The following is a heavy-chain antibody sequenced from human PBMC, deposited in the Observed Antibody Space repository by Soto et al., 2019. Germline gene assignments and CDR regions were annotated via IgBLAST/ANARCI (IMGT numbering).Heavy chain of an antibody. J-gene: IGHJ6*02. Sequence: GGSLRLSCAASGFTFSNFVMRWVRQTPGKGLEWVSTITETGGDTYYTDSVKGRFTVSRDNSKNTLYLQMTSLRAEDTALYYCTKASSDRHHMDVWGQGATVTVSS. CDR1: GFTFSNFV. V-gene: IGHV3-23*01. CDR2: ITETGGDT. CDR3: TKASSDRHHMDV.